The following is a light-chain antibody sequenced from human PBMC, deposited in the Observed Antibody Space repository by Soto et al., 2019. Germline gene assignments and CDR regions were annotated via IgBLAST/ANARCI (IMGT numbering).Light chain of an antibody. V-gene: IGKV3-15*01. CDR1: QSVSGN. CDR3: QQYNNWPPLT. Sequence: EIVMTQSPATLSVSPGERVTLSCRASQSVSGNLAWSQQKPGQAPRLLIFGASTRATGIPARFSGSGSGTEFTHTTTSLQSEDLAVYYCQQYNNWPPLTFGGGTTVEIK. J-gene: IGKJ4*01. CDR2: GAS.